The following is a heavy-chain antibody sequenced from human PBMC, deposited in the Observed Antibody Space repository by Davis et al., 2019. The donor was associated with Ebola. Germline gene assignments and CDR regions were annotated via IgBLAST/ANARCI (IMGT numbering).Heavy chain of an antibody. D-gene: IGHD2-2*01. CDR3: ASRNKYCSSTSCPRAFDY. Sequence: MPSETLSLTCAVYGGSFSGYYWSWIRQPPGKGLEWIGEINHSGSTNYNPSLKSRVTLSVDTSKNQFSLKLRSVTAADTAVYYCASRNKYCSSTSCPRAFDYWGQGTLVTVSS. CDR2: INHSGST. CDR1: GGSFSGYY. J-gene: IGHJ4*02. V-gene: IGHV4-34*01.